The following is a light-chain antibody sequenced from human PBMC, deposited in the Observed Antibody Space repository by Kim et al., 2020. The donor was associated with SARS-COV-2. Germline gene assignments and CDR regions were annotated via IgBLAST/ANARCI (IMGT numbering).Light chain of an antibody. CDR3: QQRSNWT. J-gene: IGKJ1*01. CDR1: QSVSSY. V-gene: IGKV3-11*01. CDR2: DAS. Sequence: LSLSPGERATLSCRASQSVSSYLAWYQQKPGQAPRLLIYDASNRATGIPARFSGSGSGTDFTLTISSLEPEDFAVYYCQQRSNWTFGQGTKVDIK.